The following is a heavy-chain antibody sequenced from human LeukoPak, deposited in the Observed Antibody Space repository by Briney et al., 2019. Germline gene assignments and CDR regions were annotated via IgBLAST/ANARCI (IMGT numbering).Heavy chain of an antibody. CDR3: ARVEDGFTPSEGNWYFDI. CDR2: IYSSGST. V-gene: IGHV4-59*01. D-gene: IGHD5-24*01. CDR1: GGSIRSYY. Sequence: SETLSLTCTVSGGSIRSYYWSWIRQPPGKGLEWIGYIYSSGSTNYNPSLRSRGTISVDTSKKEFSLKLSSVTAADTAVYYCARVEDGFTPSEGNWYFDIWGRGTLVTVSS. J-gene: IGHJ2*01.